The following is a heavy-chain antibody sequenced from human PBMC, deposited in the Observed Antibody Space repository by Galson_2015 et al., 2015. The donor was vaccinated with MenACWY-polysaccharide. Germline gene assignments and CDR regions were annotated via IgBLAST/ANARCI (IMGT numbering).Heavy chain of an antibody. Sequence: GLEWIGYIYYSGSTNYNPSLKSRVTISVDTSKNQFSLKLSSVTAADTAVYYCARRSIAAAGTAFDYWGQGTLVTVSS. CDR2: IYYSGST. CDR3: ARRSIAAAGTAFDY. D-gene: IGHD6-13*01. J-gene: IGHJ4*02. V-gene: IGHV4-59*01.